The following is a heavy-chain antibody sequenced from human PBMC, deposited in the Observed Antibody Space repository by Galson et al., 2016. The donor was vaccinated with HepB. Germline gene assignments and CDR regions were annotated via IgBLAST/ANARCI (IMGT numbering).Heavy chain of an antibody. D-gene: IGHD5-12*01. CDR2: IWYDGSNK. CDR3: ARGGYDGYEIDY. J-gene: IGHJ4*02. Sequence: SLRLSCAASGFTFSSYGMHWVRQAPGKGLEWVAVIWYDGSNKYYADSVKGRFTISRDNSKNTLYLQMNSLRAEDTAVYYCARGGYDGYEIDYWGQGTLVSVSS. V-gene: IGHV3-33*01. CDR1: GFTFSSYG.